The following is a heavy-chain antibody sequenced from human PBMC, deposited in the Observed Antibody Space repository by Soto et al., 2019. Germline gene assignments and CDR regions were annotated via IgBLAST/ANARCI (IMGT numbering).Heavy chain of an antibody. V-gene: IGHV1-46*01. CDR2: INPSGGST. J-gene: IGHJ6*02. CDR1: GYTFTSYY. D-gene: IGHD3-3*01. CDR3: ARDGGQTRYDFWSGYSGYYGMDV. Sequence: ASVKVSCEASGYTFTSYYMHWVRQAPGQGLEWMGIINPSGGSTSYAQKFQGRVTMTRDTPTSTVYMELSSLRSEDTAVYYCARDGGQTRYDFWSGYSGYYGMDVWGQGTTVTVSS.